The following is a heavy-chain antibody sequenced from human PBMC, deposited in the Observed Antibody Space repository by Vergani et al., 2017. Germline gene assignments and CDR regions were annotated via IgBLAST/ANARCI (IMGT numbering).Heavy chain of an antibody. D-gene: IGHD3-22*01. V-gene: IGHV3-30*03. CDR3: TRGWYYDSIAYWAY. CDR1: GFTFSSHA. Sequence: QVQLVESGGGIVQPGTSLRLSCVASGFTFSSHAIHWVRRAPGKGLEWVAVISTDGTKKFYGDSVKGRFTISRDNSKKTLDLQMNSLRTEDSAVYYCTRGWYYDSIAYWAYWGQGTLVTVSS. J-gene: IGHJ4*02. CDR2: ISTDGTKK.